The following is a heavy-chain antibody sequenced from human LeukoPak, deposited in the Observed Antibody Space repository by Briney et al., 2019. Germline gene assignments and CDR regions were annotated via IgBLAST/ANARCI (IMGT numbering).Heavy chain of an antibody. CDR1: GGSVSSGGFS. CDR3: ARVSMDTAAVTFDI. CDR2: ISHTGST. J-gene: IGHJ3*02. V-gene: IGHV4-30-2*01. D-gene: IGHD5-18*01. Sequence: PPQTLSLTCAVSGGSVSSGGFSWRWIRKPPGKGLECIGSISHTGSTYYNPSLKSRVTISADSSKNQFPLKLSSVTAADTAVYYCARVSMDTAAVTFDIWGQGTMVTVSS.